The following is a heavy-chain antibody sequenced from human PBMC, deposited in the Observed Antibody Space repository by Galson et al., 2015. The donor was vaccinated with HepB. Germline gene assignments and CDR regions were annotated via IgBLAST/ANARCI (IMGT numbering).Heavy chain of an antibody. CDR2: ISAYNGNT. Sequence: SVKVSCKASGYTFTSYGISWVRQAPGQGLEWMGWISAYNGNTNYAQKLQGRVTMTTDTSTSTAYMELRSLRSDDTAVYYCATVSYGWNYVDYWGQGTLVTVSS. CDR3: ATVSYGWNYVDY. D-gene: IGHD2-8*02. J-gene: IGHJ4*02. CDR1: GYTFTSYG. V-gene: IGHV1-18*01.